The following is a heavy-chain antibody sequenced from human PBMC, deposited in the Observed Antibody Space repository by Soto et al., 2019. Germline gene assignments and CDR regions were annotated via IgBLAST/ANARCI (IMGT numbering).Heavy chain of an antibody. CDR2: VSGGGIT. Sequence: GGSLRLSCSASGFTFSSHDIIWVRQAPGKGLEWVSGVSGGGITSYADSEKGRFTISRDKSRNTLYLQMNSLRVEDTAVYYCVKGFWGDYWGQGTLVTVSS. V-gene: IGHV3-23*01. CDR1: GFTFSSHD. CDR3: VKGFWGDY. D-gene: IGHD3-16*01. J-gene: IGHJ4*02.